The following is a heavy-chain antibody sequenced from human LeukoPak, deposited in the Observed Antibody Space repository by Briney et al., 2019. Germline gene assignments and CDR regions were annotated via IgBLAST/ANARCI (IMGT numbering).Heavy chain of an antibody. V-gene: IGHV1-69*05. CDR2: IIPIFGTA. Sequence: SVKVPCKASGGTFSSYAISWVRQAPGQGLEWMGRIIPIFGTANYAQKFQGRVTITTDESTSTAYMELSSLRSEDTAVYYCARDKPGYSYGYLYFDYWGQGTLVTVSS. CDR3: ARDKPGYSYGYLYFDY. CDR1: GGTFSSYA. J-gene: IGHJ4*02. D-gene: IGHD5-18*01.